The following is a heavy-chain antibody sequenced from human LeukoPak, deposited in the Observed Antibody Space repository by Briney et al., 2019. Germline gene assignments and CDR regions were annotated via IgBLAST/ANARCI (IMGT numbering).Heavy chain of an antibody. CDR3: ARYDSSGYLTFDY. V-gene: IGHV3-21*01. D-gene: IGHD3-22*01. J-gene: IGHJ4*02. Sequence: GGSLRLSCAASRFTFSSYSMNWVRQAPGKGLEWVSSISSSSSYIYYADSVKGRFTISRDNAKNSLYLQMNSLRAEDTAVYYCARYDSSGYLTFDYWGQGTLVTVSS. CDR1: RFTFSSYS. CDR2: ISSSSSYI.